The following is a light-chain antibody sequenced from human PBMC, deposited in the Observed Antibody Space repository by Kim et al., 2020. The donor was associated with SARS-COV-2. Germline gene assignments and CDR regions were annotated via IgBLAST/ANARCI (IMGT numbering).Light chain of an antibody. V-gene: IGLV1-44*01. Sequence: QSVLTQPPSASGTPGQRVTIYCSGRTSNIGTNTVNSYQQLPGTAPKLLIYSNNQRPSGVPDRFSGSKSGTSASLAISGLQSEDEADYYCGAWDDTLIGPVLGGGTQLTVL. J-gene: IGLJ3*02. CDR3: GAWDDTLIGPV. CDR1: TSNIGTNT. CDR2: SNN.